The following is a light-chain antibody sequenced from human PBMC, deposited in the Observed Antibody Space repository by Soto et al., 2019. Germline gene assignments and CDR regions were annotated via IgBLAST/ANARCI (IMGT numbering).Light chain of an antibody. Sequence: QSVLTQPRSVSGSPGQSVTISCTGTSSDVGGYNYVSWYQQHPGKAPKLMIYDVSKRPSGVPDRFSGSKSGNTASLTISGLQAEDEDDYSCCSYAGSYTPFGGGTKLTVL. CDR2: DVS. CDR1: SSDVGGYNY. V-gene: IGLV2-11*01. CDR3: CSYAGSYTP. J-gene: IGLJ2*01.